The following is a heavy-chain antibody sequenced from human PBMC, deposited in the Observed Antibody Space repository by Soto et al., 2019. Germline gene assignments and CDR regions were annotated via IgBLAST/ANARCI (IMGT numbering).Heavy chain of an antibody. V-gene: IGHV4-38-2*01. D-gene: IGHD6-13*01. CDR2: IYHSGST. CDR3: ARGRGSSWFLTFDY. CDR1: GYSISSGYY. Sequence: PSETLSLTCAVSGYSISSGYYWGWIRQPPGKGLEWIGSIYHSGSTYYNPSLKSRVTISVDTSKNQFSLKLSSVTAADTAVYYCARGRGSSWFLTFDYWGQGILVTVSS. J-gene: IGHJ4*02.